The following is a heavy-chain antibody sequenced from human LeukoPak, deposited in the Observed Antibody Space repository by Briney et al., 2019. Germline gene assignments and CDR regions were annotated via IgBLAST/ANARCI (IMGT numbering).Heavy chain of an antibody. CDR1: GGSISSYY. Sequence: SETLSLTCTVSGGSISSYYWSWIRQPAGKGLEWMGRIYTSWSTNYNPSLKSRVTMSVDTSKNQFSLKLSSVTAADTAVYYCASNMNYYGSSGHDAFDIWGQGTMVTASS. D-gene: IGHD3-22*01. V-gene: IGHV4-4*07. CDR3: ASNMNYYGSSGHDAFDI. CDR2: IYTSWST. J-gene: IGHJ3*02.